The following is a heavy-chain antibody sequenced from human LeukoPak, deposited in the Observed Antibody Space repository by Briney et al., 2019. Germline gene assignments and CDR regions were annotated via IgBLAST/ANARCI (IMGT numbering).Heavy chain of an antibody. CDR2: IYYSGTT. J-gene: IGHJ3*02. V-gene: IGHV4-59*01. D-gene: IGHD3-10*01. CDR3: AREDSMLRGALHAFDM. CDR1: GGSISSYY. Sequence: SETLSLTCTVSGGSISSYYWSWIRQPPGKGLEWIGYIYYSGTTNYNPSLKNRVTISVDTSNKQFSLKLSSVTAADTAVYYCAREDSMLRGALHAFDMWGQGTMVTVSS.